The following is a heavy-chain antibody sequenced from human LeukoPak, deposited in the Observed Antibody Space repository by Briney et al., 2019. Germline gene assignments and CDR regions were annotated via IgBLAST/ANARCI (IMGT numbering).Heavy chain of an antibody. CDR2: IIPIFGTA. Sequence: ASVKVSCKASGGTFSSYAISWVRQAPGQGLEWMGGIIPIFGTANYAQKFQGRVTITTDESTSTAYMELSSLRSEDTAVYYCARGVYYYDSSGALDYWGQGTLVTVSS. CDR3: ARGVYYYDSSGALDY. J-gene: IGHJ4*02. V-gene: IGHV1-69*05. CDR1: GGTFSSYA. D-gene: IGHD3-22*01.